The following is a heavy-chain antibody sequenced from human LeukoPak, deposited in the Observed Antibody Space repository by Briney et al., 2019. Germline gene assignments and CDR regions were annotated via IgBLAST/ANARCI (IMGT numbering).Heavy chain of an antibody. CDR1: GYSISSGHY. CDR3: ARLDPVVVPT. D-gene: IGHD2-15*01. Sequence: PSETLSLTCAVSGYSISSGHYWGWIRQPPGKGLEWIGDIFYTGNTNYNPSLSSRVSISVDTSTNQFSLRLTSVTAADTAVYYCARLDPVVVPTWGKGTTVTVSS. J-gene: IGHJ6*04. V-gene: IGHV4-38-2*01. CDR2: IFYTGNT.